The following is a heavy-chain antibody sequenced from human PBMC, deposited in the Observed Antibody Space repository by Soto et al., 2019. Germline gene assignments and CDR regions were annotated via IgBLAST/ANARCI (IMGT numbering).Heavy chain of an antibody. V-gene: IGHV3-33*01. CDR3: ARVFDCSDVNCRPGDSFDI. Sequence: QVRLVESGGGVVQPGRSLRLSCAASGFTFSNYGMHWVRQAPGKGLEWVALIWFDGSNNYYVDSVKGRFTISRDNSKNTLYLQMDSLKVEETDVYYFARVFDCSDVNCRPGDSFDIWGQGKMVTVSS. CDR1: GFTFSNYG. D-gene: IGHD1-1*01. J-gene: IGHJ3*02. CDR2: IWFDGSNN.